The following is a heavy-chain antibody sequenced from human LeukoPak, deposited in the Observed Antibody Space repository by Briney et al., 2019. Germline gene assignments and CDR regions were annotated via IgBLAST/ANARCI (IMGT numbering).Heavy chain of an antibody. D-gene: IGHD2-21*02. CDR3: VSVLAVTFDS. CDR2: VWSDGNGK. CDR1: GFTFSTYG. Sequence: GGSLRLSCAASGFTFSTYGMHWVRQAPGKGLEWVALVWSDGNGKFYADSVKGRFTISRDNSKNTVYLQMNSLRAEDTAVYYCVSVLAVTFDSWGQGTLVTVSS. J-gene: IGHJ4*02. V-gene: IGHV3-33*01.